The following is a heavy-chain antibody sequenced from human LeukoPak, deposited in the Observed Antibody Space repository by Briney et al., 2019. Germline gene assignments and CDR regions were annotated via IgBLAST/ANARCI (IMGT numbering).Heavy chain of an antibody. CDR3: AKSDDHIAVAGAAFDY. CDR2: ISWNSGSI. Sequence: GRSLRLSCAASGFTFDDYAMHWVRQAPGKGLEWVSGISWNSGSIGYADSVKGRFTISRDNSKNTLYLQMNSLRAEDTAVYYCAKSDDHIAVAGAAFDYWGQGTLVTVSS. J-gene: IGHJ4*02. V-gene: IGHV3-9*01. CDR1: GFTFDDYA. D-gene: IGHD6-19*01.